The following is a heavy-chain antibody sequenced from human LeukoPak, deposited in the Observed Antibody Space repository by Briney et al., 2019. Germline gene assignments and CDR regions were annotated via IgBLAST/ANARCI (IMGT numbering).Heavy chain of an antibody. CDR3: AKYDGGHSSGWLIGYFDY. V-gene: IGHV3-9*01. Sequence: GGSLRLSCAASGFTFDDYAMHWVRQAPGKGLEWVSGISWNSGSIGYADSVKGRFTISRDNAKNSLYLQMNSLRAEDTALYYCAKYDGGHSSGWLIGYFDYWGQGTLVTVSS. CDR1: GFTFDDYA. J-gene: IGHJ4*02. CDR2: ISWNSGSI. D-gene: IGHD6-19*01.